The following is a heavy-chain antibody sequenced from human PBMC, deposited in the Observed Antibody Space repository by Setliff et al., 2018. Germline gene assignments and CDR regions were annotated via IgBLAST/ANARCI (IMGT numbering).Heavy chain of an antibody. V-gene: IGHV1-2*02. J-gene: IGHJ6*02. CDR1: GYIFSDHY. CDR3: ARARHFGMDV. CDR2: INSNGGDT. Sequence: GASVKVSCKASGYIFSDHYMHWVRQAPGKGLERMGWINSNGGDTNYAQTFEGRLTLTRDTSIRTTYMELATLRSDDTAVYCCARARHFGMDVWGQGTTVTVSS.